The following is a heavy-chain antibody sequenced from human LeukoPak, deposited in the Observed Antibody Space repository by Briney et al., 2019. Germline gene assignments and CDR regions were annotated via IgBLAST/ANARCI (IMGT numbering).Heavy chain of an antibody. CDR3: ARGRGYSSSWSY. D-gene: IGHD6-13*01. CDR1: DGSFSSYY. V-gene: IGHV4-34*01. Sequence: SETLSLTCGVYDGSFSSYYWSWIRQPPGKGLEWIGSIYYSGSTYYNPSLKSRVTISVDTSKNQFSLKLSSVTAADTAVYYCARGRGYSSSWSYWGQGTLVTVSS. J-gene: IGHJ4*02. CDR2: IYYSGST.